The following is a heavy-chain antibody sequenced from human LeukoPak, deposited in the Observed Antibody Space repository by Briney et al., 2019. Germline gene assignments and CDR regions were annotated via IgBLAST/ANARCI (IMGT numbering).Heavy chain of an antibody. J-gene: IGHJ4*02. CDR3: ARTGPVAGFDS. CDR1: GDSVSSVSAA. Sequence: SQTLSLTCAISGDSVSSVSAAWNWIRQSPSSGLEWLGNTYHRSKWFNDYAGPVKSRLSINADTFRNQFSLQLNSVTPEDSAVYYCARTGPVAGFDSWGQGTLVTVSS. V-gene: IGHV6-1*01. D-gene: IGHD6-19*01. CDR2: TYHRSKWFN.